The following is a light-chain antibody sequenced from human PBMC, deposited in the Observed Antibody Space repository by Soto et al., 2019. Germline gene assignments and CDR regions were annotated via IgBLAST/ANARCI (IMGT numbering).Light chain of an antibody. Sequence: DIQMTQSPSSLSASVGARVSITCQASQDIRTSLSWFQQKPGRAPKLLIYGASYLESGVPSRFRGRGCGTAFTFTISSLQAEDIATYYCQYCHYHPPFTFGPGTKVDIK. V-gene: IGKV1-33*01. CDR1: QDIRTS. CDR2: GAS. J-gene: IGKJ3*01. CDR3: QYCHYHPPFT.